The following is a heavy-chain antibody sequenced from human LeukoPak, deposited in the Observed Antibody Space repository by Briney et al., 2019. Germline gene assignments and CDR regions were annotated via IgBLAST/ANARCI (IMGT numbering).Heavy chain of an antibody. CDR3: AREGEGFYYDSSGYPDWYFDL. Sequence: ASVKVSCKASGYTFTSYGISWVRQAPGQGLEWMGWISAYNGNTNYAQRLQGRVTMTTDTSTSTAYMELRSLRSDDTAVYYCAREGEGFYYDSSGYPDWYFDLWGRGTLVTVPS. V-gene: IGHV1-18*01. J-gene: IGHJ2*01. CDR2: ISAYNGNT. D-gene: IGHD3-22*01. CDR1: GYTFTSYG.